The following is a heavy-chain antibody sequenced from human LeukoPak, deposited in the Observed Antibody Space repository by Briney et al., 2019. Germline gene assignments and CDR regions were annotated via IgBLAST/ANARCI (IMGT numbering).Heavy chain of an antibody. CDR3: ARGHSSAWDHCFDH. CDR2: ISSSSSYI. CDR1: GFTFSSYS. J-gene: IGHJ4*02. D-gene: IGHD6-25*01. V-gene: IGHV3-21*01. Sequence: GGSLRLSCAASGFTFSSYSMNWFRQAPVKGLEWVSSISSSSSYIYYADSVKGRFTISRDNAKNSLYLQMNSLRAEDTAMYYCARGHSSAWDHCFDHWGQGSLVTVSS.